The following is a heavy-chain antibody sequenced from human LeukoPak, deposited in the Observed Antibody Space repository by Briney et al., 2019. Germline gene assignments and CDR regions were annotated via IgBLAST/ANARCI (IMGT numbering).Heavy chain of an antibody. Sequence: GGSLRLSCAASGFTFSSYAMSWVRQAPGKGLEWVSAISGSGGGTYYADSVKGRFTISRDNSKNTLYLQMNSLRAEDTAVYYCAKSTLPPIAVAGDFDYWGQGTLVTVSS. V-gene: IGHV3-23*01. CDR3: AKSTLPPIAVAGDFDY. CDR1: GFTFSSYA. D-gene: IGHD6-19*01. CDR2: ISGSGGGT. J-gene: IGHJ4*02.